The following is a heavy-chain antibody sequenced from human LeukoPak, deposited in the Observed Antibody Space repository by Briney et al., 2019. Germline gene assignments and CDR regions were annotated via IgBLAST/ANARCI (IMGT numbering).Heavy chain of an antibody. D-gene: IGHD3-10*01. J-gene: IGHJ5*02. CDR1: GFTVSSKY. CDR3: ARELVRGVIHWFDP. V-gene: IGHV3-53*01. CDR2: IYSGGST. Sequence: PGGSLRLSCAASGFTVSSKYMSWVRQAPGKGLEWISVIYSGGSTYYADSVKGRFTISRDNSKNTLYLQMNSLRAEDTAVYYCARELVRGVIHWFDPWGQGTLVTVSS.